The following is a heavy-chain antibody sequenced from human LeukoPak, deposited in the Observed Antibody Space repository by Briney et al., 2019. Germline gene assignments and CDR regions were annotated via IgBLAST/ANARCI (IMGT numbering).Heavy chain of an antibody. Sequence: PSETLSLTCSVSGGSISSSSYYWGWIRQPPGKGLEWIGSVYYSGSTYYNPSLKSRVTISVDTSKNHFSLKLSSVPSANTAVYYCAIRMVRGYLGDAFDIWGQGTMVTVSS. CDR1: GGSISSSSYY. J-gene: IGHJ3*02. V-gene: IGHV4-39*01. CDR2: VYYSGST. CDR3: AIRMVRGYLGDAFDI. D-gene: IGHD3-10*01.